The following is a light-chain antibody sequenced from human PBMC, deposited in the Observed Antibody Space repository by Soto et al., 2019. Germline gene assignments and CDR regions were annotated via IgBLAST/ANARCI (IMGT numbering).Light chain of an antibody. CDR2: GAS. CDR1: QSVSSSY. CDR3: HLYGNSSPWT. Sequence: IVLTQSPGTLSLSPGERVTLSCRASQSVSSSYLAWSQQKPGQAPRLLIYGASTRAAGIPDRFSGSGSGTDFALTTSRLESEDFAVYYCHLYGNSSPWTFGQGTKVEVK. J-gene: IGKJ1*01. V-gene: IGKV3-20*01.